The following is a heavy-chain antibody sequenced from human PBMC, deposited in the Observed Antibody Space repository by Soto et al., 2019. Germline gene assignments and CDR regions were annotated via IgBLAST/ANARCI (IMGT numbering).Heavy chain of an antibody. CDR2: IIPISETT. D-gene: IGHD2-2*01. CDR1: GGTFSSYA. Sequence: QVQLVQSGAEVKKPGSSVKVSCKASGGTFSSYAISWVRQAPGQGLEWMGGIIPISETTNYAQKFQGRVTITEDESKSTAYMELSSLRSEDTAVYYCARSQGSSTSLEIYYYYYYGMDAWGQGTTVTVSS. CDR3: ARSQGSSTSLEIYYYYYYGMDA. V-gene: IGHV1-69*01. J-gene: IGHJ6*02.